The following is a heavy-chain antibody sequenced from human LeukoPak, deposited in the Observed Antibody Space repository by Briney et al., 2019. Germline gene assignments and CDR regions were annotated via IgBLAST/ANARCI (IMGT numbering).Heavy chain of an antibody. CDR2: IYPGDSDT. J-gene: IGHJ4*02. D-gene: IGHD3-22*01. CDR3: ARRGIGYYYDSSGYHFDY. V-gene: IGHV5-51*01. CDR1: GYSFTSYW. Sequence: GESLKISCKGSGYSFTSYWIGWVRQMPGKGLEWMGIIYPGDSDTRYSPSFQGQVTISADKSISTAYLQWSSLKASDTAMYYCARRGIGYYYDSSGYHFDYRGQGTLVTVSS.